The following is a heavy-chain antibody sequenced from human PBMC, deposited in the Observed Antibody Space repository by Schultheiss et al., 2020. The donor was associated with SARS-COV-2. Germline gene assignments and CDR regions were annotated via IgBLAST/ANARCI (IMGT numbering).Heavy chain of an antibody. J-gene: IGHJ4*02. CDR3: ARDYYDSSGYSRD. CDR1: GYTFTSYY. Sequence: SVKVSCKASGYTFTSYYMHWVRQAPGQGLEWMGRIIPILGIANYAQKFQGRVTITADKSTSTAYMELSSLRSEDTAVYYCARDYYDSSGYSRDWGQGTLVTVSS. D-gene: IGHD3-22*01. V-gene: IGHV1-69*04. CDR2: IIPILGIA.